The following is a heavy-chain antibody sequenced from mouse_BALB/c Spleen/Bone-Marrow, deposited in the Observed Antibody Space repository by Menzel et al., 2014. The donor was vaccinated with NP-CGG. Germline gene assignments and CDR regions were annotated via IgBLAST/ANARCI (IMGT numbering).Heavy chain of an antibody. CDR2: IYPGDGDT. CDR1: GYAFSTYR. Sequence: VQLQQSGAELVRPGSSVKISCKSSGYAFSTYRINWVKQRPGQGLEWIGQIYPGDGDTDFNGKFKGKATLTADRSSNTAYMEFSSLTSEDSAVYFCARGGISVDYWGQGTTLTVSS. J-gene: IGHJ2*01. CDR3: ARGGISVDY. V-gene: IGHV1-80*01.